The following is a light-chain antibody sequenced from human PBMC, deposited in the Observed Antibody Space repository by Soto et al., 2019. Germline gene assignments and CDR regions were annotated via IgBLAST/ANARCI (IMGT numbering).Light chain of an antibody. CDR1: SGDIGSYNR. J-gene: IGLJ1*01. CDR3: CSYTNFNTRAFV. V-gene: IGLV2-14*01. CDR2: EVT. Sequence: QSALTQPASVSGSPGQSITISCTGTSGDIGSYNRVSWYQQHPGKAPKLIIYEVTDRPSGVSNRFSGSKSGNTASLTISGLQAEDEAEDACCSYTNFNTRAFVFGTGTKVTVL.